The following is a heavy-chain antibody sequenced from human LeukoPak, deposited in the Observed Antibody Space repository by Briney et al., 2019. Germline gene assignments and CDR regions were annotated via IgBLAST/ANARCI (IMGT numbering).Heavy chain of an antibody. CDR1: GYTFTGYY. V-gene: IGHV1-2*02. CDR3: ARRHRRGVGGTFDY. J-gene: IGHJ4*02. Sequence: ASVKVSCKASGYTFTGYYMHWVRQAPGQGLEWMGWINPNSGGTNYAQKFQGRVTMTRDTSITTAYMELSRLSFDDTAVYYCARRHRRGVGGTFDYWGQGTLVTVSS. CDR2: INPNSGGT. D-gene: IGHD1-26*01.